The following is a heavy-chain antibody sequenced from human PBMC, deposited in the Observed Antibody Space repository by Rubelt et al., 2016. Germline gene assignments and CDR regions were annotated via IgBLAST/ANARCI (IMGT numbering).Heavy chain of an antibody. CDR3: AKDGDGYPY. V-gene: IGHV3-7*03. CDR1: GFTFSSYA. Sequence: SCAASGFTFSSYAMTWVRQVPGKGLEWVANIKEDGSEKHYVDSVKGRFTISRDNAKNSLYLEMNSLRAEDTAMYYCAKDGDGYPYWGQGTLVTVSS. D-gene: IGHD5-18*01. CDR2: IKEDGSEK. J-gene: IGHJ4*02.